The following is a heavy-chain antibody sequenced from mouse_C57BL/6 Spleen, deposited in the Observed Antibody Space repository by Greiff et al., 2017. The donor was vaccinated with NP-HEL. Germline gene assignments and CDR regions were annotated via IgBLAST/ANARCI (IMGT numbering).Heavy chain of an antibody. V-gene: IGHV5-9*01. CDR3: ARHAHYSKMDY. Sequence: EVKLEESGGGLVKPGGSLKLSCAASGFTFSSYTMSWVRQTPEKRLEWVATISGGGGNTYYPDSVKGRFTISRDNAKNTLYLQMSSLRSEDTALYYCARHAHYSKMDYWGQGTSVTVSS. D-gene: IGHD2-5*01. CDR2: ISGGGGNT. CDR1: GFTFSSYT. J-gene: IGHJ4*01.